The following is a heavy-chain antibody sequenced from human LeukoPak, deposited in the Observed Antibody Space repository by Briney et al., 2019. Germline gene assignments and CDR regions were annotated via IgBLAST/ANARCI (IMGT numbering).Heavy chain of an antibody. CDR1: GYTFTSYD. J-gene: IGHJ4*02. V-gene: IGHV1-8*01. CDR3: ARSSVGARRRIDY. D-gene: IGHD1-26*01. CDR2: MNPNSGNT. Sequence: GASVKVSCTASGYTFTSYDINWVRQATGQGLEWMGWMNPNSGNTGYAQKFQGRVTMTRSTSINTAYMELNSLTSEDTAVYYCARSSVGARRRIDYWGQGTLVTVSS.